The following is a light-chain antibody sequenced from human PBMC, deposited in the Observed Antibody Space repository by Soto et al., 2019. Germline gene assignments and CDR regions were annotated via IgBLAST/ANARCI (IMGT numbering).Light chain of an antibody. V-gene: IGLV1-51*01. CDR2: DNN. CDR3: GTWDSSMSAGV. J-gene: IGLJ1*01. Sequence: QSVLTQPPSVSAAPGQKVTISCSGNSSNIGKNYVSWYQQLPGTAPKLLIYDNNKRPSGIPDRFSGSKSGTSATLGITGLQTGDEADYYCGTWDSSMSAGVFGTGTKATVL. CDR1: SSNIGKNY.